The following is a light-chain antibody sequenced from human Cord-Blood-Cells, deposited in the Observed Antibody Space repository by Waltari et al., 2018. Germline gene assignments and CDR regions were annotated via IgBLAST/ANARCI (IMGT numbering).Light chain of an antibody. V-gene: IGLV7-46*01. CDR1: TGAVTSGQY. CDR2: DTS. Sequence: QAVVTQEPSLIVSPGGTGTSTCGPSTGAVTSGQYPYWFQQKPGQAPRTLIYDTSNKHSWTPARFSGSLLGGKAALTLSGAQPEDEAEYYCLLSYSGARPWVFGGGTKLTVL. J-gene: IGLJ3*02. CDR3: LLSYSGARPWV.